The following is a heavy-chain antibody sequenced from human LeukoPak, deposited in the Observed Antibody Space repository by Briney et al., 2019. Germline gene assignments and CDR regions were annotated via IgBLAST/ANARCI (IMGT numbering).Heavy chain of an antibody. D-gene: IGHD6-19*01. J-gene: IGHJ3*02. CDR1: GYTFTGYY. CDR2: INPNSGGT. Sequence: ASVKVSCKASGYTFTGYYMHWVRQAPGQGLEWMGWINPNSGGTNYAQKFQGRVTMTRDTSISTAYMELSRLRSDDTAVYYCAVQQWLAPKGNAFDIWGQGTMVTVSS. V-gene: IGHV1-2*02. CDR3: AVQQWLAPKGNAFDI.